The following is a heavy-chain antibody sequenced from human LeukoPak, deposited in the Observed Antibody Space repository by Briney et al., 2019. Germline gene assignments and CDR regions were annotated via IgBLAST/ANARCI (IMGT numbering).Heavy chain of an antibody. Sequence: SVKVSCKASGGTFSSYAISWVRQAPGQGLEWMGGIIPIFGTANYAQKFQGRVTITADESTSTAYMELSSLRSEDTAVYYCERDRTYYYDSSGYYYPSYFDYWGQGTLVTVSS. D-gene: IGHD3-22*01. J-gene: IGHJ4*02. CDR1: GGTFSSYA. V-gene: IGHV1-69*13. CDR3: ERDRTYYYDSSGYYYPSYFDY. CDR2: IIPIFGTA.